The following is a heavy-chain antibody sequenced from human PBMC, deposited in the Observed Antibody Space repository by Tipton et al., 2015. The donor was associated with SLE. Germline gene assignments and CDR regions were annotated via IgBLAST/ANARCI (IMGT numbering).Heavy chain of an antibody. CDR3: ARTGELFDY. CDR2: IYYSGST. D-gene: IGHD1-26*01. Sequence: TLSLTCTVSGGSISSYYWSWIRQPPGKGLEWIGYIYYSGSTNYNPSLKSRVTMSVDTSKNQFSLKLRSVTAADTAVYYCARTGELFDYWGQGTLVTVSS. CDR1: GGSISSYY. V-gene: IGHV4-59*12. J-gene: IGHJ4*02.